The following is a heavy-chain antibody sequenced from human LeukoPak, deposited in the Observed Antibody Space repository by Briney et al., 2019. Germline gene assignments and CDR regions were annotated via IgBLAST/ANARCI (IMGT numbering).Heavy chain of an antibody. CDR2: IYYSGST. V-gene: IGHV4-59*08. CDR1: GGPISSYY. Sequence: PSETPSLTCTVSGGPISSYYWSWIRQPPGKGLEWIGYIYYSGSTNYNPSLKSRVTISVDTSKNQFSLKLSSVTAADTAVYYCARHYCSGGSCYYLDYWGQGTLVTVSS. J-gene: IGHJ4*02. CDR3: ARHYCSGGSCYYLDY. D-gene: IGHD2-15*01.